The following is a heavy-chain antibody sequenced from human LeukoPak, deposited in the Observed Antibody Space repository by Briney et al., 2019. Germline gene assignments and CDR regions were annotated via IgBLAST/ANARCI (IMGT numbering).Heavy chain of an antibody. CDR1: GGSINSYY. V-gene: IGHV4-59*01. D-gene: IGHD6-19*01. Sequence: SETLSLTCTVSGGSINSYYWSWIRQPPGKGLEWIGYMNHRGSTNYSPSLKSRVTISVDTSKNHFSLKLSSVTAADTAVYYCARGSGWYLNLDYWGRGTLVTVSS. CDR3: ARGSGWYLNLDY. J-gene: IGHJ4*02. CDR2: MNHRGST.